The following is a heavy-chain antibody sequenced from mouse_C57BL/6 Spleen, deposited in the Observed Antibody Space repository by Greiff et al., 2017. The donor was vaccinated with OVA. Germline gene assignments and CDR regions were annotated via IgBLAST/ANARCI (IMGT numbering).Heavy chain of an antibody. V-gene: IGHV1-82*01. D-gene: IGHD2-5*01. CDR3: ARRRSNWNAMDY. CDR1: GYAFSSSW. Sequence: QVQLQQSGPELVKPGASVKISCKASGYAFSSSWMNWVKQRPGKGLEWIGRIYPGDGDTNYNGKFKGKATLTADKSSSTAYMQLSSLTSEDSAVYFCARRRSNWNAMDYWGQGTSVTVSS. J-gene: IGHJ4*01. CDR2: IYPGDGDT.